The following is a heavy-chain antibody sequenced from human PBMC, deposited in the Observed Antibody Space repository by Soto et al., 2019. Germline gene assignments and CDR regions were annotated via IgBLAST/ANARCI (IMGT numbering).Heavy chain of an antibody. CDR3: AKEYSTPFDY. Sequence: GGSLRLSCAASGFSFSNYAMNWVRQAPGKGLEWVSAMSAGGSNTNYADSVKGRFTSSSDNSKNTLYLQMNGLRADDTAVYYCAKEYSTPFDYWGQGTPVTVS. V-gene: IGHV3-23*01. J-gene: IGHJ4*02. CDR2: MSAGGSNT. CDR1: GFSFSNYA. D-gene: IGHD6-13*01.